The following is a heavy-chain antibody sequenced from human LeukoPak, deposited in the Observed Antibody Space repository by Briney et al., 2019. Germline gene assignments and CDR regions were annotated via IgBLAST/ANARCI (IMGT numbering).Heavy chain of an antibody. CDR2: MLYDGTNE. CDR3: AKVVVAAYWYFDL. V-gene: IGHV3-30*18. D-gene: IGHD2-15*01. CDR1: GFTFRSYS. J-gene: IGHJ2*01. Sequence: PGGSLRLSCSASGFTFRSYSMHWVRQAPGKGLEWVAAMLYDGTNEHYADSVKGRFTISRDNSKNTLYLQMNSLRAEDTAVYFCAKVVVAAYWYFDLWGRGTLVTVSS.